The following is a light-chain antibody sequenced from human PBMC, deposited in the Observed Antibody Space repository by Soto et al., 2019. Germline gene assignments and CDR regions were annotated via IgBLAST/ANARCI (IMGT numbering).Light chain of an antibody. CDR2: DTS. J-gene: IGKJ5*01. Sequence: EIVLTQSPSTLSLSPGERASRSCRASQSGISYLAWYQQKPGQVPRLLIYDTSNRATGIPARFSGSGSGTDFTLTISSLEPEDFAVYYCQQRYSWPPITFGQGTRLEIK. V-gene: IGKV3-11*01. CDR3: QQRYSWPPIT. CDR1: QSGISY.